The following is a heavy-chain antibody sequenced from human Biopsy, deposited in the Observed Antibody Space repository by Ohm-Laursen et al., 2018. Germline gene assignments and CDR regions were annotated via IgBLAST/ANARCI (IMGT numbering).Heavy chain of an antibody. CDR1: GGTFSNYG. D-gene: IGHD3-3*01. J-gene: IGHJ4*02. CDR3: ARDRWPHVTLLGLVVFDF. V-gene: IGHV1-18*01. Sequence: ASVKVSCKAPGGTFSNYGISWVRQAPGQGLEWMGWISPYNGDTDHAQKLQGRVTMTTDTSTSTAYMDLRSLRSDDTAVYYCARDRWPHVTLLGLVVFDFWGQGTLVIVSS. CDR2: ISPYNGDT.